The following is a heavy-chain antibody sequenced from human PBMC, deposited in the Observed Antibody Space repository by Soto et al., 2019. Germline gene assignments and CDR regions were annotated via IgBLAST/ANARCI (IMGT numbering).Heavy chain of an antibody. V-gene: IGHV1-69*13. J-gene: IGHJ6*02. Sequence: GASVKFSFKASGCTFSSYAISWVRQAPGQVLDWMGGIIPIFGTANYAQKFQGRVTITADESTSTAYMELSSLRSEDTAVYYCASLGIAARPWSYYYYGMDVLCQGTPVTVSS. CDR2: IIPIFGTA. D-gene: IGHD6-6*01. CDR3: ASLGIAARPWSYYYYGMDV. CDR1: GCTFSSYA.